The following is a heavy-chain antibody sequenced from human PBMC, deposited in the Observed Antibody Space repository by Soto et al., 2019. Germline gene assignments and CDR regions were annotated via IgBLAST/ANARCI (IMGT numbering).Heavy chain of an antibody. CDR1: GFTFSSYS. Sequence: EVQLVESGGGLVKPGGSLRLSCAASGFTFSSYSMNWVRQAPGKGLEWVSSISSSSSYIYYADSVEGRFTISRDNAKNSLYLQMNSLRAEDTAVYYCARDPRQYYGSGSFFDYWGQGTLVTVSS. D-gene: IGHD3-10*01. J-gene: IGHJ4*02. CDR3: ARDPRQYYGSGSFFDY. CDR2: ISSSSSYI. V-gene: IGHV3-21*01.